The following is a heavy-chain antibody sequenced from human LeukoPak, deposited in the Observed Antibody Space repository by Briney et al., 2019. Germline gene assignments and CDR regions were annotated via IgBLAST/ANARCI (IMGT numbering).Heavy chain of an antibody. CDR1: GGSISSGGYY. CDR3: ARDTTGTTFIDY. CDR2: IYYSGST. D-gene: IGHD1-1*01. Sequence: SQTLSLTCTVSGGSISSGGYYWSWIRQHPGKGLEWIGYIYYSGSTYYNPSLKSRVTISVDTSKNQFSLKLSSVTAADTAVYYCARDTTGTTFIDYWGQGTMVTVSS. J-gene: IGHJ3*01. V-gene: IGHV4-31*03.